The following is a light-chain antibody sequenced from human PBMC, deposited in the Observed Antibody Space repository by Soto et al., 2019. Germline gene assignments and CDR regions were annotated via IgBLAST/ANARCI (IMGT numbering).Light chain of an antibody. V-gene: IGLV2-14*01. CDR3: SSYTTSSTEV. J-gene: IGLJ1*01. CDR2: EVS. Sequence: QSVLTQPASVSGSPGQSITISCTGTSSDVGGFNYVSWYQHHPGKAPKLMIYEVSNRPSGVSNRFSGSKSGNTASLTISGLQAEDEADYYCSSYTTSSTEVFGTGTRSPS. CDR1: SSDVGGFNY.